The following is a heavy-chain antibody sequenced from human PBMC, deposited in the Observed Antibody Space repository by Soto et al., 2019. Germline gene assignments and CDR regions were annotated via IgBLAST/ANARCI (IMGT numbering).Heavy chain of an antibody. CDR2: INPSGGST. Sequence: QVQLVQSGAEVKKPGASVKVSCKASGYTFTSYYMHWVRQAPGQGLEWMGIINPSGGSTSYAQKCQGRVTMTRDTSTSTIYMELSSRRSEDTAVYYCARERGDGYKPLDYWGQGTLVTVSS. V-gene: IGHV1-46*01. D-gene: IGHD5-12*01. J-gene: IGHJ4*02. CDR1: GYTFTSYY. CDR3: ARERGDGYKPLDY.